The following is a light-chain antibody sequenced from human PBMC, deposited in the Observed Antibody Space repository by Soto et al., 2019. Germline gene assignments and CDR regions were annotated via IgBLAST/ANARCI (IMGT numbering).Light chain of an antibody. V-gene: IGLV7-46*01. J-gene: IGLJ2*01. CDR1: TGAVTSGHY. Sequence: QAVVTQAPSLTVSPGGTVTLTGGSSTGAVTSGHYPYWSQQKPGPAPRTLLSDPSNKHSWTPARFSGSLVGGNADLSLSGAQPEDEADYYGLVLYSGARVFGGGTKLT. CDR2: DPS. CDR3: LVLYSGARV.